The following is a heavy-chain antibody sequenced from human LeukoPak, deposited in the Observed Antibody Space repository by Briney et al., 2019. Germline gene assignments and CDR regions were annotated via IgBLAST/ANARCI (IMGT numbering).Heavy chain of an antibody. CDR2: IKQDGSDK. V-gene: IGHV3-7*03. CDR3: ARAIWDIVVVSAAQCPFDY. D-gene: IGHD2-2*01. CDR1: GFTFSSYW. J-gene: IGHJ4*02. Sequence: GGSLRLSCAASGFTFSSYWMSWVRQAPGKGLEWVANIKQDGSDKYYVDSVKGRFTISRDNAKNSLYLQMNSLRVEDTAVYYCARAIWDIVVVSAAQCPFDYWGQGTLVTVSS.